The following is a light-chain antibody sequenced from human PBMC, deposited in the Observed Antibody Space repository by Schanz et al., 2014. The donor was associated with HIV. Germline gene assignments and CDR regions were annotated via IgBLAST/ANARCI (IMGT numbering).Light chain of an antibody. CDR2: EVS. J-gene: IGLJ1*01. Sequence: QSVLTQPPSVSGSPGQSVTIFCTGTSSDIGTYNRVSWYQQSPGTAPKLLIYEVSDRPSGIPDRFSGSKSGNTASLTISGLQAEDEADYYCCSYTTTSTYVFGAGTKLTVL. V-gene: IGLV2-18*02. CDR1: SSDIGTYNR. CDR3: CSYTTTSTYV.